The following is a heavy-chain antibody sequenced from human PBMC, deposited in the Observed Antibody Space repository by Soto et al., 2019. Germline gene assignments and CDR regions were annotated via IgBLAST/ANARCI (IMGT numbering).Heavy chain of an antibody. Sequence: QVQLQESGPGLVKPSQTLSLTCTVSGDSITSGDYYWSWVRQPPGQGLEWIGYIFYRGSTYYKASLKSRVTISLDMSRNQFSLKLTSVTAADTAVYSCARAEVAVAGSGWFDAWGHGTLVTVSS. D-gene: IGHD6-19*01. V-gene: IGHV4-30-4*01. CDR3: ARAEVAVAGSGWFDA. CDR1: GDSITSGDYY. J-gene: IGHJ5*01. CDR2: IFYRGST.